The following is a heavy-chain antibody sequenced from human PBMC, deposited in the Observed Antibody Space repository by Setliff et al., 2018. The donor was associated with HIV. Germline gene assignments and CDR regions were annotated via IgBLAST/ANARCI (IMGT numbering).Heavy chain of an antibody. CDR3: ADPPAGL. D-gene: IGHD2-21*02. Sequence: SETLSLTCAVSGGSIGGTHYWHWVRQPPGRGLEWIGDIHHSGATNYNPSLKSRVTLSIDNFNNQFSLKLTSVTAADTAIYYCADPPAGLWGQGILVTVSS. J-gene: IGHJ4*02. V-gene: IGHV4-4*02. CDR2: IHHSGAT. CDR1: GGSIGGTHY.